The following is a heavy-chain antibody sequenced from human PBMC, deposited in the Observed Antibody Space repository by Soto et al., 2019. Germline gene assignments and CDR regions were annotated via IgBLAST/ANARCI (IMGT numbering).Heavy chain of an antibody. CDR1: GGSVSSGSYY. V-gene: IGHV4-61*01. CDR3: ARVFDGGYDSYFDY. D-gene: IGHD5-12*01. Sequence: KASETLSLTCTVSGGSVSSGSYYGSWIRQPPGKGLEWIGYIYYSGSTNYNPSLKSRVTISVDTSKNQFSLKLSSVTAADTAVYYCARVFDGGYDSYFDYWGQGTLVTVSS. J-gene: IGHJ4*02. CDR2: IYYSGST.